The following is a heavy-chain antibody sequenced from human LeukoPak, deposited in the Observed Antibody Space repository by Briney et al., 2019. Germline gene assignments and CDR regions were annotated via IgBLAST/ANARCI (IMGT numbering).Heavy chain of an antibody. D-gene: IGHD2-2*01. V-gene: IGHV1-18*01. CDR1: GYTFTRHG. J-gene: IGHJ6*03. CDR2: INAYNGNT. Sequence: PAASVKVSCKASGYTFTRHGISWVRQAPGQGLEWMGWINAYNGNTNYAQKLQGRVTMTTDTSTSTVYMELRSLRSDDTAVYYCARVGGDTVVEYYYMDVWGKGTTVTVSS. CDR3: ARVGGDTVVEYYYMDV.